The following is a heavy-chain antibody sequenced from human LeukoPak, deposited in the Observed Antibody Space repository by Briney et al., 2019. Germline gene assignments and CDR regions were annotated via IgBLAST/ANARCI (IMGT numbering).Heavy chain of an antibody. D-gene: IGHD4-11*01. CDR3: ARLPGDDYPPSGFDP. CDR2: IYYSGST. Sequence: SETLSLTCTVSGDSISSHYWGWFRQPPGKGLEWIGYIYYSGSTNYNPSLKSRVTISVDTSKKSFSLKLSSVTAADTAVYYCARLPGDDYPPSGFDPWGQGTLVTVSS. CDR1: GDSISSHY. V-gene: IGHV4-59*08. J-gene: IGHJ5*02.